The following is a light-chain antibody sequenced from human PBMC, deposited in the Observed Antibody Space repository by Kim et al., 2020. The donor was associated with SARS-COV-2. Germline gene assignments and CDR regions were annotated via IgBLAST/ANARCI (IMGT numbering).Light chain of an antibody. CDR3: QQYSSSTGT. CDR2: GAS. CDR1: QSVSSSF. Sequence: SPGERATLSCRASQSVSSSFFSWYQQKPGQAPLLLIDGASSRATGIPGRFSGSGSGTDFTLTISRLEPEDFAVYYCQQYSSSTGTFGQGTKVDIK. J-gene: IGKJ1*01. V-gene: IGKV3-20*01.